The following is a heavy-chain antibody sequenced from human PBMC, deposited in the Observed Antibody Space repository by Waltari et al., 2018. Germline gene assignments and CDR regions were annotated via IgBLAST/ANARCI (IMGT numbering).Heavy chain of an antibody. CDR1: GLSGNSNY. Sequence: EVLLVETGGGLIQPGGSLRLSCVLSGLSGNSNYMAWVRQAPGKALEWVSIVYSAGNTYYSDSVTGRFIISRDTSKNTLHLQMNSLRVDDTGVYFCARVLRDDIGGFYGIAAFDLWGPGTKVIVS. CDR3: ARVLRDDIGGFYGIAAFDL. V-gene: IGHV3-53*02. D-gene: IGHD3-22*01. J-gene: IGHJ3*01. CDR2: VYSAGNT.